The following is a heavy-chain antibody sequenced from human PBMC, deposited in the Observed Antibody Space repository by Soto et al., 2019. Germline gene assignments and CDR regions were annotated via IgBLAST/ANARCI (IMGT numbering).Heavy chain of an antibody. CDR2: ISAYNVNT. Sequence: QVQLVQSGAELKKPGASVKVSCKTSGYTFTNFGISWVRQAPGQGLEWMGWISAYNVNTNYAQKFQGRVTMTTGTSTSTAYMEVRSLRSDDTAVYYCAIGGTPIDYWGQGTLVTVSS. D-gene: IGHD3-16*01. CDR3: AIGGTPIDY. CDR1: GYTFTNFG. V-gene: IGHV1-18*01. J-gene: IGHJ4*02.